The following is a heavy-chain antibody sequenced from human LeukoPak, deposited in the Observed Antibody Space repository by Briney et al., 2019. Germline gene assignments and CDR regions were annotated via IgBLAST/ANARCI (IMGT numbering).Heavy chain of an antibody. Sequence: ASVKVSCKASGYTFTGYYMHWVRQAPGQGLEWIGWINPNSGGTNYAQKFQGRVTMTRDTSISTAYMELSRLRSDDTAVYYCAITDCSSTSYQFPEYYYYMDVWGKGTTVTVSS. CDR1: GYTFTGYY. CDR2: INPNSGGT. J-gene: IGHJ6*03. V-gene: IGHV1-2*02. CDR3: AITDCSSTSYQFPEYYYYMDV. D-gene: IGHD2-2*01.